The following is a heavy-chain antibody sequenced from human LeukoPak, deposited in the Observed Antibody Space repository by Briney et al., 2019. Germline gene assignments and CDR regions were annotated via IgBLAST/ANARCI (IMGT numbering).Heavy chain of an antibody. V-gene: IGHV4-38-2*02. J-gene: IGHJ4*02. CDR3: ARVTGYMIEDYFDY. Sequence: PSETLSLTCTVSGGSISSFYWSWIRQPPGKGLEWIGSIYHSGSTYYNPSPKSRVTISVDTSKNQFSLKLSSVTAADTAVYYCARVTGYMIEDYFDYWGQGTLVTVSS. D-gene: IGHD3-22*01. CDR2: IYHSGST. CDR1: GGSISSFY.